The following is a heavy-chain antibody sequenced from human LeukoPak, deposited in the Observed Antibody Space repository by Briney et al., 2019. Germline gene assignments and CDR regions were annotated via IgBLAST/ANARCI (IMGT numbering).Heavy chain of an antibody. D-gene: IGHD5-18*01. V-gene: IGHV4-38-2*02. CDR2: IYHSGST. Sequence: PSETLSLTCAVSGYSISSGYYWGWLRQPPGKGLEWIGSIYHSGSTYYNPSLKSRVTISVDTSKNQFSLKPSSVTGADTAVYYCAREAGVSYWFYYYYYGMDVWGKGTTVTVFS. CDR3: AREAGVSYWFYYYYYGMDV. J-gene: IGHJ6*04. CDR1: GYSISSGYY.